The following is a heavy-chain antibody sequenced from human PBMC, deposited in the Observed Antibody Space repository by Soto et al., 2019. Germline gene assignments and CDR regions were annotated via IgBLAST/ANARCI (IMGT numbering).Heavy chain of an antibody. V-gene: IGHV1-3*01. D-gene: IGHD5-18*01. CDR1: GYTFTSYA. Sequence: QVQLVQSGAEVKKPGASVKVSCKASGYTFTSYAMHWVRQAPGQRLEWMGWINAAKGNTKYSQKILGRXPXTXXTSASTAYMELSSLRSEDTAVYYCARVPGYSYGYNWGQGTLVTVSS. J-gene: IGHJ4*02. CDR3: ARVPGYSYGYN. CDR2: INAAKGNT.